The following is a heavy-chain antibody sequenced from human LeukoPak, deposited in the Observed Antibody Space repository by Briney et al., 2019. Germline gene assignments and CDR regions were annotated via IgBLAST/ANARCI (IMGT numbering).Heavy chain of an antibody. V-gene: IGHV1-2*06. Sequence: ASVTVSCKASGYTFTGYYMHWVRQAPGQGLEWMGRINPNSGGTNYAQKFQGRVTMTRDTSTSTVYMELSSLRSEDTAVYYCARERQLARGFDYWGQGTLVTVSS. CDR3: ARERQLARGFDY. J-gene: IGHJ4*02. CDR1: GYTFTGYY. D-gene: IGHD6-6*01. CDR2: INPNSGGT.